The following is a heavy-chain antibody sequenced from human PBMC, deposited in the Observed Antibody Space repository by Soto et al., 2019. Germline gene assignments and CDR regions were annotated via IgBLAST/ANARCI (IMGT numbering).Heavy chain of an antibody. Sequence: PGGSLRLSCVACGFRFSSYGIHGVRQAPGKGLEWVGVISSNGRITYYAYYVRGRFTISRDNYRNTLYLQMASLRTEDTAVYYCARALPGDYEPFDYWGQGTLVTVYS. V-gene: IGHV3-30*03. J-gene: IGHJ4*02. D-gene: IGHD4-17*01. CDR3: ARALPGDYEPFDY. CDR1: GFRFSSYG. CDR2: ISSNGRIT.